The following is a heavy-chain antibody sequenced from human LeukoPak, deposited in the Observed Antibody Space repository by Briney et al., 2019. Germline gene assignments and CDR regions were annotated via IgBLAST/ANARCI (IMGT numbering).Heavy chain of an antibody. J-gene: IGHJ4*02. D-gene: IGHD3-10*01. Sequence: PGRSLRLSCAASGFTFDDYAMHWVRQAPGKGLEWVSAISGSGGTTYYTDSVKGRFTISRDSSTNTLYLQLSSLRAEDTAIYYCARGGSVFAYFFDYWGQGTLVTVSS. V-gene: IGHV3-23*01. CDR3: ARGGSVFAYFFDY. CDR2: ISGSGGTT. CDR1: GFTFDDYA.